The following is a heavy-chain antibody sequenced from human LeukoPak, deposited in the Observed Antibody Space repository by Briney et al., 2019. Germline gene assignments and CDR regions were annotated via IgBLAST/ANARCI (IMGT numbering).Heavy chain of an antibody. D-gene: IGHD6-19*01. V-gene: IGHV3-23*01. CDR1: GFTFSNYG. J-gene: IGHJ4*02. CDR3: EKDSTSSDWAYFFDY. Sequence: PGGSLRLSCAASGFTFSNYGMSWVRQAPGNGLEWVSATSGSGGSTYYADSVKGRFTISRDNSKNTLYLQMNSLRAEDTAVYYCEKDSTSSDWAYFFDYWGQGTLVTVSS. CDR2: TSGSGGST.